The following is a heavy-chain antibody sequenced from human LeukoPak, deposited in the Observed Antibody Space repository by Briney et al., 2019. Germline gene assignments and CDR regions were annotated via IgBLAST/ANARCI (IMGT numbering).Heavy chain of an antibody. CDR3: ARTVKRYSGYDGLDY. CDR1: GGAFSSYA. Sequence: GASVKVSRKASGGAFSSYAISWVRQAPGQGLEWMGWINPNSGGTNYAQKFQGRVTMTRDTSISTAYMELSRLRSDDTAVYYCARTVKRYSGYDGLDYWGQGTLVTVSS. D-gene: IGHD5-12*01. CDR2: INPNSGGT. V-gene: IGHV1-2*02. J-gene: IGHJ4*02.